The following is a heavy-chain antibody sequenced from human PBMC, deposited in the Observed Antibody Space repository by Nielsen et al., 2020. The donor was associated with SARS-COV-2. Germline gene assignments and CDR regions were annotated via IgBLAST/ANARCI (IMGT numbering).Heavy chain of an antibody. J-gene: IGHJ4*02. D-gene: IGHD1-26*01. Sequence: GGSLRLSCAASGFTFSSYSMNWVRQAPGKGLEWVSSISSSSSYIYYADSVKGRFTISRDNSKNTLYLQMNSLRAEDTAVYYCAKSLSHIGSGSYYWGQGTLVTVSS. CDR1: GFTFSSYS. CDR3: AKSLSHIGSGSYY. V-gene: IGHV3-21*04. CDR2: ISSSSSYI.